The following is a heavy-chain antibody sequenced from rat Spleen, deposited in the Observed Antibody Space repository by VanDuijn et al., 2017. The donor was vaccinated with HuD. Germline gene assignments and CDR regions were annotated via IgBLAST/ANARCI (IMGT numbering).Heavy chain of an antibody. D-gene: IGHD4-6*01. Sequence: EVQLVESGGGLVQPGRSMQLSCAASGFTFSSFPMAWVRQAPTKGLEWVATISTSRGKTYYRDSVRGRFTISRDNAKSTLYLQMDSLRSEDTATYYCVRHWGYWGQGVMVTVSS. V-gene: IGHV5-46*01. J-gene: IGHJ2*01. CDR1: GFTFSSFP. CDR2: ISTSRGKT. CDR3: VRHWGY.